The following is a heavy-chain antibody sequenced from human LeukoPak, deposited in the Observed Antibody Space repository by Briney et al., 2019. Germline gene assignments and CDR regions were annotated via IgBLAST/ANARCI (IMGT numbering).Heavy chain of an antibody. CDR1: GFAFSSYG. J-gene: IGHJ4*02. CDR3: AKVLSKGGGYYLTDY. CDR2: IHYDGSNK. V-gene: IGHV3-30*02. Sequence: GGSLRLSCAASGFAFSSYGMHWVRQGPGKGLEWVASIHYDGSNKYYADSVKGRFTISRDNSKNTLYLQMNSLRPEDTAVYYCAKVLSKGGGYYLTDYWGQGTLVTVSS. D-gene: IGHD3-22*01.